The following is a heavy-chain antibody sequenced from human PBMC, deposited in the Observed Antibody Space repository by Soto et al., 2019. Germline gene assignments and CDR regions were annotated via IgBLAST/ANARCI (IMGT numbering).Heavy chain of an antibody. D-gene: IGHD3-16*02. J-gene: IGHJ4*02. CDR1: GFTFSSYA. V-gene: IGHV3-23*01. CDR3: AKDGSYYDYVWGTYRYLFDY. Sequence: GGSLRLSCAASGFTFSSYAMSWVRQAPGRGLKWVSTISGSGDSTYYADSVKGRFTISRDNSKNTLYLQMNSLRAEDTAVYYCAKDGSYYDYVWGTYRYLFDYWGQGALVTVSS. CDR2: ISGSGDST.